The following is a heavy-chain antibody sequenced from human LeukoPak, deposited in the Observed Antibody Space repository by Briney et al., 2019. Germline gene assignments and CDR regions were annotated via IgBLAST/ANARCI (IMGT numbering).Heavy chain of an antibody. CDR1: GYNFVGYH. CDR3: ARGRRWLRRDFDY. CDR2: INPNSGGT. D-gene: IGHD5-12*01. Sequence: GASVKVSCKGSGYNFVGYHIHWVRQVPGQGLEWMGWINPNSGGTNYAQKFQGRVTMTRDTSISTAYMELSSLRSEDTAVYYCARGRRWLRRDFDYWGQGTLVTVSS. J-gene: IGHJ4*02. V-gene: IGHV1-2*02.